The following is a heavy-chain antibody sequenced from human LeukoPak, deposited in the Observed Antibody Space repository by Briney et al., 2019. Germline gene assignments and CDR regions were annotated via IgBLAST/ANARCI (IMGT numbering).Heavy chain of an antibody. CDR2: ISYSGTT. CDR3: ASPGECGDTCYGQ. D-gene: IGHD2-2*01. CDR1: GGSISSTTYY. J-gene: IGHJ4*02. Sequence: PSETLSLTCTVSGGSISSTTYYWGWIRQPPGKGLEWIGSISYSGTTYHNPSLKSRLTISVDTSKNQLSLKLTSVTAADTAVYYCASPGECGDTCYGQWGQGTLVTVSS. V-gene: IGHV4-39*01.